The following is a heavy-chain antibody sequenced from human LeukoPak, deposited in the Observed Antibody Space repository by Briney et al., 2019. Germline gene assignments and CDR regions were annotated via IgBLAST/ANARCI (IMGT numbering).Heavy chain of an antibody. J-gene: IGHJ5*02. CDR2: IYYSGST. V-gene: IGHV4-59*01. CDR3: ARDARYQLLSWVFDP. CDR1: GFTFSSYW. Sequence: GSLRLSCAASGFTFSSYWMSWIRQPPGKGLEWIGYIYYSGSTNYNPSLKSRVTISVDTSKNQFSLKLSSVTAADTAVYYCARDARYQLLSWVFDPWGQGTLVTVSS. D-gene: IGHD2-2*01.